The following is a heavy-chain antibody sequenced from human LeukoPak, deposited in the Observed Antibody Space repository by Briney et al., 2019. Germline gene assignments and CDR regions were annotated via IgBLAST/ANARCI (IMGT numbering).Heavy chain of an antibody. D-gene: IGHD6-19*01. CDR3: TKGHSSGWTWDAFDM. CDR1: GFMFDDYA. CDR2: ISWNSGGM. Sequence: GGSLRLSCAASGFMFDDYAMHWVRQPPGKGLEWVSGISWNSGGMGYADSVKGRFTISRDNSKNSLYLQMNSLRVEDMALYYCTKGHSSGWTWDAFDMWGQGTMVTVFS. V-gene: IGHV3-9*03. J-gene: IGHJ3*02.